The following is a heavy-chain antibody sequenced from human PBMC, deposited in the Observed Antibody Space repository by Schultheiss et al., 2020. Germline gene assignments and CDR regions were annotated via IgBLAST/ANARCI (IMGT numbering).Heavy chain of an antibody. CDR1: GFTFSSYA. V-gene: IGHV3-30-3*01. D-gene: IGHD3-16*01. J-gene: IGHJ5*02. CDR3: AREGARTSRRYNWFDP. CDR2: ISYDGSNK. Sequence: GESLKISCAASGFTFSSYAMHWVRQAPGKGLEWVAVISYDGSNKYYADSVKGRFTISRDNSKNTLYLQMNSLRVEDTAVYYCAREGARTSRRYNWFDPWGQGTLVTVSS.